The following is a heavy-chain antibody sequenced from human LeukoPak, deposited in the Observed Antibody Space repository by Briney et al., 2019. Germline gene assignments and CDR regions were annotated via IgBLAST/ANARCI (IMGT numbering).Heavy chain of an antibody. D-gene: IGHD4-17*01. V-gene: IGHV4-4*07. CDR1: GGSISSYY. CDR3: ARAHDRVGKNYGDYLFDP. CDR2: IYTSGST. J-gene: IGHJ5*02. Sequence: SETLSLTCTVSGGSISSYYWSWIRQPAGKGLEWIGRIYTSGSTNYNPSLKSRVTMSVDTSKNQFSLKLSSVTDADTAVYYCARAHDRVGKNYGDYLFDPWGQGTLVTVSS.